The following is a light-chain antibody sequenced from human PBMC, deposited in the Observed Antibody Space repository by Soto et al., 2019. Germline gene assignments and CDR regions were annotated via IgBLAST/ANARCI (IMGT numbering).Light chain of an antibody. J-gene: IGLJ2*01. V-gene: IGLV2-23*01. CDR1: SSDVGSYNL. Sequence: QSALTQPASVSGSPGQSITISCTGTSSDVGSYNLVSWYQQHPGKAPKLMIYEGNKRPSGVSNRFSGSKSGNTASLAVSGLHAEDEADYYCCSYAGSSTLVFGEGTKLAVL. CDR2: EGN. CDR3: CSYAGSSTLV.